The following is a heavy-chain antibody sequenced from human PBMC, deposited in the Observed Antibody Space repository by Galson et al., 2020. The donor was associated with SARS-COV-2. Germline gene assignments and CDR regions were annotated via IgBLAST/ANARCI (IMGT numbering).Heavy chain of an antibody. J-gene: IGHJ4*02. D-gene: IGHD6-19*01. CDR2: VTGSGGST. V-gene: IGHV3-23*01. CDR1: GFTFSSYA. CDR3: AKGSSGGWPYYFDS. Sequence: GGSLRLSCAASGFTFSSYAMSWVRQAPGKGLDWVSAVTGSGGSTYYADSVKGRFTISRDNSKSTLDLQVNSLRVEDTAVYYCAKGSSGGWPYYFDSWGQGILVTVSS.